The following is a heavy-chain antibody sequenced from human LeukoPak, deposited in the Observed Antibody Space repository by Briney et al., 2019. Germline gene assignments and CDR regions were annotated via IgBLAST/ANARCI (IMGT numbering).Heavy chain of an antibody. D-gene: IGHD3-16*01. J-gene: IGHJ3*02. Sequence: ASVKVSCKASGYTFTGYYMHWVRQAPGQGLEWMGWINPNSGGTNYAQKFQGRVTMTRDTSISTAYMELSRLRSDDTAVYYCARDGGPIEGDAFDIWGQGTMVTVSS. CDR3: ARDGGPIEGDAFDI. CDR1: GYTFTGYY. V-gene: IGHV1-2*02. CDR2: INPNSGGT.